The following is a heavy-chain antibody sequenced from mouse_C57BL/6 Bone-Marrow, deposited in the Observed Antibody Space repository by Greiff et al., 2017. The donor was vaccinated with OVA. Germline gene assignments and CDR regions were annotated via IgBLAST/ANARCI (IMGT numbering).Heavy chain of an antibody. V-gene: IGHV1-52*01. CDR3: ARELGREDFDY. Sequence: QVQLQQSGAELVRPGSSVKLSCKASGYTFTSYWMHWVKQRPIQGLEWIGNIDPSDSETHYNQKFKDKATLTVDKSSSTAYMHLSSLTSEDSAVYYCARELGREDFDYWGQGTTLTVSS. CDR1: GYTFTSYW. CDR2: IDPSDSET. J-gene: IGHJ2*01. D-gene: IGHD4-1*01.